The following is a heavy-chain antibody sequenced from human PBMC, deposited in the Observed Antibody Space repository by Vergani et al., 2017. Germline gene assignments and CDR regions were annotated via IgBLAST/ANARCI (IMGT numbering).Heavy chain of an antibody. CDR2: INPSGGST. V-gene: IGHV1-46*03. Sequence: QVQLVQSGAEVKKPGASVKVSCKASGYTFTSYYMHWVRQAPGQGLEWMGIINPSGGSTSYAQKFQGRVTMTRVTSTSTVYMELSSLRSEDTAVYYWSRPHGDILPPDPRRLDYWGQGNRVTVSS. J-gene: IGHJ4*02. CDR3: SRPHGDILPPDPRRLDY. CDR1: GYTFTSYY.